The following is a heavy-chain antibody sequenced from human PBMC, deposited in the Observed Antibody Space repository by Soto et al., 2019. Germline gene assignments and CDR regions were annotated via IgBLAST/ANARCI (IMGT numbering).Heavy chain of an antibody. CDR3: VRDSGAKLSSS. J-gene: IGHJ4*02. D-gene: IGHD6-13*01. CDR1: GGTFSSYR. V-gene: IGHV1-69*01. Sequence: QVQLVQSGAEVKKPGSSVKVSCKASGGTFSSYRINWVRQAPGQGLEWVGGIVPIYRTADYAQKFQGRVSITADESARISYMELRSLKSQDTAVYYCVRDSGAKLSSSWGQGTLVTVSS. CDR2: IVPIYRTA.